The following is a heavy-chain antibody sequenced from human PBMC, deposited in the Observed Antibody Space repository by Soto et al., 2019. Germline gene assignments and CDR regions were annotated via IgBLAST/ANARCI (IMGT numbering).Heavy chain of an antibody. D-gene: IGHD3-10*01. CDR1: GFTFSSYG. J-gene: IGHJ4*02. V-gene: IGHV3-30*18. CDR3: AKDLGSDTYGIVDY. Sequence: PGGSLRLSCAASGFTFSSYGMHWVRQAPGKGLEWVAVISYDGSNKYYADSVKGRFTISRDNSKNTLYLQMNSLRGEDTAVYYCAKDLGSDTYGIVDYCGQGTLVTVSS. CDR2: ISYDGSNK.